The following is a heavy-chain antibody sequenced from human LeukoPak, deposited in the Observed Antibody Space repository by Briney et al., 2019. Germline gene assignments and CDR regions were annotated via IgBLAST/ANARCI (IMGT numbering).Heavy chain of an antibody. CDR2: IYYSGST. J-gene: IGHJ5*02. CDR1: GGSISSGDYY. D-gene: IGHD3-10*01. CDR3: AREGHYYGSRFDP. Sequence: SQTLSLTCTVSGGSISSGDYYWSWIRRPPGKGLEWIGYIYYSGSTYYNPSLKSRVTISVDTSKNQFSLKLSSVTVADTAVYYCAREGHYYGSRFDPWGQGALVTVSS. V-gene: IGHV4-30-4*01.